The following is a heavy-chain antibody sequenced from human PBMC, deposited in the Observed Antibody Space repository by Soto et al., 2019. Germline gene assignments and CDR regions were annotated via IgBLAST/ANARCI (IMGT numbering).Heavy chain of an antibody. CDR2: IYYSGST. Sequence: SEPPSLTGAVSGGSITSYYGRPTRPPPGKGLEWIGYIYYSGSTNYNPSLKSRVTISVDTSKNQFSLKLNSMTAADTAVYYCARHNYGSGSTYFDYWGQGTLVTVS. CDR1: GGSITSYY. J-gene: IGHJ4*02. V-gene: IGHV4-59*08. D-gene: IGHD3-10*01. CDR3: ARHNYGSGSTYFDY.